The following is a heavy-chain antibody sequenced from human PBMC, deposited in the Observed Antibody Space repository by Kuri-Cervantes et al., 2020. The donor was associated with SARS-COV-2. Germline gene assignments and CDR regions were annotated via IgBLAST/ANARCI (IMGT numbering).Heavy chain of an antibody. CDR1: GDSVSSNSAA. V-gene: IGHV6-1*01. Sequence: LRLSCAISGDSVSSNSAAWNWIRQSPSRDLEWLGRTFYRSKWYNDYAVSVKSRITINPDTSKNQFSLQLNSVTPEDTAVYYCARDRDLVGGMDVWGQGTTVTVSS. CDR3: ARDRDLVGGMDV. J-gene: IGHJ6*02. D-gene: IGHD2-2*01. CDR2: TFYRSKWYN.